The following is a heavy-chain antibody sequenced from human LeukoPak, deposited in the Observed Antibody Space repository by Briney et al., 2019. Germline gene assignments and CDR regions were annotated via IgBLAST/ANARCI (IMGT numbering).Heavy chain of an antibody. J-gene: IGHJ6*03. D-gene: IGHD3-16*01. CDR1: GGTFSSYA. V-gene: IGHV1-69*05. CDR3: ARTTWGVPTGPYYYYMDV. CDR2: IIPIFGTA. Sequence: ASVKVSCKASGGTFSSYAISWVRQAPGQGLEWMGGIIPIFGTANYAQKFQGRVTITTDESTSTAYMELSSLRSEDTAVYYCARTTWGVPTGPYYYYMDVWGKGTTVTVSS.